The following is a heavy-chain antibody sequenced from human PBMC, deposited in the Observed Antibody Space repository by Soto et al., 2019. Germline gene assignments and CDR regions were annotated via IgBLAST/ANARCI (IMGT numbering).Heavy chain of an antibody. CDR2: IYSGGDT. CDR1: GFTVSNNY. CDR3: ARDGTYNWV. V-gene: IGHV3-66*01. Sequence: ELQLVASGGGLVQPGGSLRLSCAASGFTVSNNYLRWVRQAPGKGLEWVSLIYSGGDTYYADSVKGRFTISRDNSKKTLYLQMNSLRAEDTAVYYCARDGTYNWVGGQGILVTVSS. J-gene: IGHJ4*02. D-gene: IGHD1-1*01.